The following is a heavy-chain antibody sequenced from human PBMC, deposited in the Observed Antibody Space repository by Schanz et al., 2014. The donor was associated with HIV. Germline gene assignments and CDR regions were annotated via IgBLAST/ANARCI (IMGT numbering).Heavy chain of an antibody. J-gene: IGHJ6*02. CDR3: ARDQTTINYYYYALDV. V-gene: IGHV3-30*03. Sequence: VQLLESGGDLVQPGGSLRLSCEVSGFSLINNAMTWVRQAPGKGLEWVAVISYDGSNKYYADSVKGRFTISRDNSKNTLYLQMNSLRAEDTAVYYCARDQTTINYYYYALDVWGQGTTVTVTS. CDR2: ISYDGSNK. CDR1: GFSLINNA. D-gene: IGHD1-1*01.